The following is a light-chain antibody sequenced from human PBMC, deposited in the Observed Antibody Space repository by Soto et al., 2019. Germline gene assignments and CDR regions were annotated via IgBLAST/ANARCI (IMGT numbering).Light chain of an antibody. V-gene: IGLV2-8*01. CDR2: EVS. J-gene: IGLJ3*02. Sequence: QSVLTPPPSASGSPGQSVTISCTGTSSDVGGYNYVSWYQQHPGKAPKLLIYEVSKRPSGVPDRFSGSKSGNTASLTVSGLQAEDEADYYCISYAGSNNLVFGGGTKLTVL. CDR1: SSDVGGYNY. CDR3: ISYAGSNNLV.